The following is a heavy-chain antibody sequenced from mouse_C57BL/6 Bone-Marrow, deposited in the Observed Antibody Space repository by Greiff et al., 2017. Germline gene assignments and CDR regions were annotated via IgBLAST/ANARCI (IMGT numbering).Heavy chain of an antibody. Sequence: VKLQESGPGLVAPSQSLSITCTVSGFSLTSYAISWVRQPPGKGLEWLGVIWTGGGTNYNSALKSRLSISKDNSKSQVFLKMNSLQTDDTARYYCARFPIDGSYYCDYWGQGTTLTVSS. V-gene: IGHV2-9-1*01. J-gene: IGHJ2*01. CDR1: GFSLTSYA. CDR2: IWTGGGT. D-gene: IGHD1-1*01. CDR3: ARFPIDGSYYCDY.